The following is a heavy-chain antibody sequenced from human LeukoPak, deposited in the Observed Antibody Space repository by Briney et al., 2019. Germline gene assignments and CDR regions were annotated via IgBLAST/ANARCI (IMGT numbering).Heavy chain of an antibody. Sequence: KPSETLSLTCTVSGGSISSSSYYWGWIRQPPGKGLEWIGSIYYSGSTYYNPSLKSRVTISVDTSKNQFSLNLTSVTAADTAVYYCTRGRNWYFDLWGRGTLVTVSS. CDR1: GGSISSSSYY. CDR3: TRGRNWYFDL. V-gene: IGHV4-39*07. CDR2: IYYSGST. J-gene: IGHJ2*01.